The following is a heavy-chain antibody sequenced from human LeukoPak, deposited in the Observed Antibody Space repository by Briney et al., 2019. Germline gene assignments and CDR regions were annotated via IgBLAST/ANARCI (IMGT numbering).Heavy chain of an antibody. J-gene: IGHJ4*02. CDR3: ARVSGCSSGWVY. D-gene: IGHD6-19*01. Sequence: PSETLSLTCAVYGGSFSGYYWSWIRQPPGKGLEWIGEINHSGSTNYNPSLKSRVTISVDTSKNQFSLKLSSVTAADTAVYYCARVSGCSSGWVYWGQGTLVTVSS. CDR2: INHSGST. CDR1: GGSFSGYY. V-gene: IGHV4-34*01.